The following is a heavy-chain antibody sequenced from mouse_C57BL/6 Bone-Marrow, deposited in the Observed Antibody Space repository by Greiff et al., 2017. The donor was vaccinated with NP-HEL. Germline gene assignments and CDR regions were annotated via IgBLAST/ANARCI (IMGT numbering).Heavy chain of an antibody. J-gene: IGHJ3*01. D-gene: IGHD2-5*01. CDR1: GYTFTSYG. CDR3: ARPSDYSSIPAWFAY. CDR2: IYPRSGNT. V-gene: IGHV1-81*01. Sequence: QVQLQQSGAELARPGASVKLSCKASGYTFTSYGISWVKQRTGQGLEWIGEIYPRSGNTYYNEKFKGKATLTADKSSSTAYMELRSLTSEDSAVYFCARPSDYSSIPAWFAYWGQGTLVTVSA.